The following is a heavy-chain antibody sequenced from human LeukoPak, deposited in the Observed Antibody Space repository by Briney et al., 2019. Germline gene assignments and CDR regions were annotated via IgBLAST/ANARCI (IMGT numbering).Heavy chain of an antibody. CDR2: ISGSGSTI. J-gene: IGHJ6*02. Sequence: GGSLRLSCAASGLTFSDYYMSWIRQAPGRGLEWVSYISGSGSTIYYADSVKGRFTNSRDNAKNSLYLQMDSLSAEDTAVYYCTTLHYYGMVVWGPGTTVTVS. CDR1: GLTFSDYY. CDR3: TTLHYYGMVV. V-gene: IGHV3-11*01.